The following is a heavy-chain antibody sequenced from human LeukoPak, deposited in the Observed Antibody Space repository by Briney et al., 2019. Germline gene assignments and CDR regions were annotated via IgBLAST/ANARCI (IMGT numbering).Heavy chain of an antibody. V-gene: IGHV1-46*03. J-gene: IGHJ4*02. D-gene: IGHD5-18*01. CDR1: GYTFTSYY. CDR3: ARSGIQLRPFDY. CDR2: INPSGGST. Sequence: ASVKVSCKASGYTFTSYYMHWVRQAPGQGLEWMGIINPSGGSTSYAQKFQGRVNMTRDTSTSTVYMELSSLRSEDTAVYYCARSGIQLRPFDYWGQGTLVTVSS.